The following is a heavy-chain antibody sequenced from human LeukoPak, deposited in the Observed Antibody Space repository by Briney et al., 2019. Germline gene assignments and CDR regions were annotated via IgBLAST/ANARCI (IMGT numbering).Heavy chain of an antibody. CDR1: GFTFSIYA. CDR3: ARDGSRGWDY. Sequence: GGSLRLSCAASGFTFSIYAMTWVRQSPGKGLEWVANIKDNGRGEYYVDSVKGRFTVSRDNAKNSVYLQMNSLRAEDTAVYYCARDGSRGWDYWGQGTLVTVSS. V-gene: IGHV3-7*01. J-gene: IGHJ4*02. CDR2: IKDNGRGE. D-gene: IGHD1-26*01.